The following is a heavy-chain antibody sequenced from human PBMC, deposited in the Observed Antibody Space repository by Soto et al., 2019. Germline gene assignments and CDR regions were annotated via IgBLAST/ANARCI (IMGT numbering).Heavy chain of an antibody. CDR2: IYYSGST. J-gene: IGHJ6*02. V-gene: IGHV4-59*01. Sequence: PSETLSLTCTVSGGSISSYYWSWIRQPPGKGLEWIGYIYYSGSTNYNPSLKSRVTISVDTSKNQFSLKLSSVTAADTAVYYCARSLWFPYYYYYYGMDVWGQGTTVTVSS. D-gene: IGHD3-10*01. CDR3: ARSLWFPYYYYYYGMDV. CDR1: GGSISSYY.